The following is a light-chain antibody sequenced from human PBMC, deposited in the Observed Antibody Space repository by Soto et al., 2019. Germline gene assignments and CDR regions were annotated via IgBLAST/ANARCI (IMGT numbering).Light chain of an antibody. CDR1: QSVSSSY. Sequence: EIVLTQSPGTLSLSPGERATLSCRASQSVSSSYLAWYQQKPGQAPRLLIYGASSRATGIPDRFSGSGSGTDFTLTISRLEPEDFXVYYCXQYXXXPPWTFGQGTKVEIK. CDR2: GAS. CDR3: XQYXXXPPWT. V-gene: IGKV3-20*01. J-gene: IGKJ1*01.